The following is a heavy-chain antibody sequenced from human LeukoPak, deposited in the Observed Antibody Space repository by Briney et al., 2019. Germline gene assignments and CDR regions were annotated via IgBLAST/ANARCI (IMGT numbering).Heavy chain of an antibody. Sequence: ASVKVSCKASGYTFTSYAMNWVRQAPGQGLEWMGWMNPNSGNTGYAQKFQGRVAITRNTSISTAYMELSSLRSEDTAVYYCARGGGRYSYAPTDYWGQGTLVTVSS. V-gene: IGHV1-8*03. CDR2: MNPNSGNT. CDR3: ARGGGRYSYAPTDY. D-gene: IGHD5-18*01. CDR1: GYTFTSYA. J-gene: IGHJ4*02.